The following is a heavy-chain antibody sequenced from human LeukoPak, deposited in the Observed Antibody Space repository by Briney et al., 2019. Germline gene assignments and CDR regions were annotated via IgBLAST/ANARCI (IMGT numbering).Heavy chain of an antibody. CDR3: ARSSPVVTPRDDAFDI. Sequence: ASVKVSCKASGGTFSSYAIGWVRQAPGQGLEWMGRIIPILGIANYAQKFQGRVTITADKSTSTAYMELSSLRSEDTAVYYCARSSPVVTPRDDAFDIWGQGTMVTVSS. J-gene: IGHJ3*02. V-gene: IGHV1-69*04. CDR1: GGTFSSYA. CDR2: IIPILGIA. D-gene: IGHD4-23*01.